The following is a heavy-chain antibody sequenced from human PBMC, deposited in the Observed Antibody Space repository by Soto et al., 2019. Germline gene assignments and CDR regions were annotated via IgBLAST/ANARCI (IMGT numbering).Heavy chain of an antibody. J-gene: IGHJ4*02. V-gene: IGHV3-21*01. Sequence: EVQLVESGGGLVKPGGSLRLSCAASGFTFSSYSMNWVRQAPGKGLEWVSSISSSSSYIYYADSVKGRFTISRDNAKNSLYLQKNSLRAEDTAVYYCAREGYNWHYKGDYWGQGTLVTVSS. CDR1: GFTFSSYS. CDR2: ISSSSSYI. CDR3: AREGYNWHYKGDY. D-gene: IGHD1-7*01.